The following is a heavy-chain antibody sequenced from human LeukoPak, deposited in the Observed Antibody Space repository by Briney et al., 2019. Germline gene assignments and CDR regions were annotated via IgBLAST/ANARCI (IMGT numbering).Heavy chain of an antibody. CDR3: TRAPYYDFWIGWFDP. D-gene: IGHD3-3*01. V-gene: IGHV3-49*03. CDR2: IRSKAYGGTT. J-gene: IGHJ5*02. Sequence: GGSLRLSCTASGFTFGDYAMSWFRQAPGKGLEWVGFIRSKAYGGTTEYAASVKGRLTISRDDSKSIAYLQMNSLKTEDTAVYYCTRAPYYDFWIGWFDPWGQGTLVTVSS. CDR1: GFTFGDYA.